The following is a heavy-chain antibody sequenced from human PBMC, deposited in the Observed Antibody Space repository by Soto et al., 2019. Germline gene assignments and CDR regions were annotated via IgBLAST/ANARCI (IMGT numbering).Heavy chain of an antibody. CDR3: AIHLDQGARYYYYYMDV. CDR2: INHSGST. Sequence: PSETLSLTCAVYGGSFSGYYWSWIRQPPGKGLEWIGEINHSGSTNYNPSLKSRVTISVDTSKSQFSLKLSSVTAADTAVYYCAIHLDQGARYYYYYMDVWVKGTTVTVS. CDR1: GGSFSGYY. J-gene: IGHJ6*03. D-gene: IGHD1-26*01. V-gene: IGHV4-34*01.